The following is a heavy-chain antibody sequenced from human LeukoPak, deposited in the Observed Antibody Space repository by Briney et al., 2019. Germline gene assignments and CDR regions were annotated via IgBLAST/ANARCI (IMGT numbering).Heavy chain of an antibody. CDR2: IYHSGST. D-gene: IGHD3-9*01. CDR3: ARGSLRYFGWLLVPSDWFDP. Sequence: SETLSLTCAVSGGSISSSNWWSWVRQPPGKGLEWIGEIYHSGSTNYNPSLKSRVTISVDKSKNQFSLKLSSVTAADTAVYYCARGSLRYFGWLLVPSDWFDPWGQGTLVTVSS. V-gene: IGHV4-4*02. CDR1: GGSISSSNW. J-gene: IGHJ5*02.